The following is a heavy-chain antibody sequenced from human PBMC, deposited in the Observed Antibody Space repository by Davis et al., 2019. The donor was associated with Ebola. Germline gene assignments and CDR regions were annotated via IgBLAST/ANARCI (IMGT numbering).Heavy chain of an antibody. CDR2: ISSSSNYI. CDR3: VRDPALVVTGGGWFFGL. CDR1: GFTFKYYS. D-gene: IGHD2-21*02. Sequence: GESLKISCAASGFTFKYYSMNWVRQAPGKGLEWVSTISSSSNYIYYADSVKGRFTVSRDNAKNSLYLQMNSLRAEDTAVYYCVRDPALVVTGGGWFFGLWGRGTLVTVSS. J-gene: IGHJ2*01. V-gene: IGHV3-21*01.